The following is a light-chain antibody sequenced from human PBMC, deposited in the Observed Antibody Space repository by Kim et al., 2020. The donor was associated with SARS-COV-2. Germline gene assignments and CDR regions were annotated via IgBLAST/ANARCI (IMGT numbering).Light chain of an antibody. CDR2: GAS. CDR1: QSVSSSY. J-gene: IGKJ1*01. Sequence: EIVLTQSPGTLSLSPGERATLSCRASQSVSSSYLAWYHQKPGQAPRLLIYGASSRATGIPDRFSGSGSGTDFTLTISRLEPEDFAVYYCQQYSSLPLTFGQGTKVDIK. CDR3: QQYSSLPLT. V-gene: IGKV3-20*01.